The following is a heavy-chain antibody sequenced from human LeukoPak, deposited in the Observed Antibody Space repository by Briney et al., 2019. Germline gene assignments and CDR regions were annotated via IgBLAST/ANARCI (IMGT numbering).Heavy chain of an antibody. Sequence: PSETLSLTCAVSGGSISSGGYSWSWIRQPPGKGLEWIGYIYHSGSTYYNPSLKSRVTISVDTSKNQSSLKLSSVTAADTAVYYCARHHWEYFDLWGRGTLVTVSS. J-gene: IGHJ2*01. V-gene: IGHV4-30-2*01. CDR2: IYHSGST. CDR1: GGSISSGGYS. D-gene: IGHD1-26*01. CDR3: ARHHWEYFDL.